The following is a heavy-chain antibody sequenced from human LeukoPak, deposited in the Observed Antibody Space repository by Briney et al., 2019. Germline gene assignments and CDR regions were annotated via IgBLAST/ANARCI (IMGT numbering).Heavy chain of an antibody. D-gene: IGHD6-19*01. J-gene: IGHJ4*02. CDR1: GFTFSSYA. V-gene: IGHV3-23*01. Sequence: GGSLRLSCAASGFTFSSYAMSWVRQAPGKGLEWVSAISGSGGSTYYADSVKGRFTISRDNSKNTLYLQMNSLRAEDTAVYYCARVYGSGWTNPIDYWGQGTLVTVSS. CDR3: ARVYGSGWTNPIDY. CDR2: ISGSGGST.